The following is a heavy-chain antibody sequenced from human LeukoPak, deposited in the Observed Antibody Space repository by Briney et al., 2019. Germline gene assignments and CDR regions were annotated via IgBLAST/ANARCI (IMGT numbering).Heavy chain of an antibody. CDR3: ARHYYYDSSGYYFVSALDY. D-gene: IGHD3-22*01. CDR1: GFTFSSYS. CDR2: ISSSSSYI. V-gene: IGHV3-21*01. Sequence: GGSLRLSCAASGFTFSSYSMNWVRQAPGKGLEWVSTISSSSSYIYYADSVKGRFTISRDNAKNSLYLQMNSLRAEDTAVYYCARHYYYDSSGYYFVSALDYWGQGTLVTVSS. J-gene: IGHJ4*02.